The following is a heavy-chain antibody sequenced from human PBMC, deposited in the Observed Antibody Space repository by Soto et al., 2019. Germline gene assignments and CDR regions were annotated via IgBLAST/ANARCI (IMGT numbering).Heavy chain of an antibody. D-gene: IGHD3-22*01. CDR3: ALSWGGGIVVVLFDY. V-gene: IGHV1-69*01. CDR2: IIPIFGTA. Sequence: QVQLVQSRAEVKKPESSVKVSCKASGGTFSSYAISWVRQAPGQGLEWMGGIIPIFGTANYAQKFQGRVTITADESTSTAYMELSSLRSEDTAVYYCALSWGGGIVVVLFDYWGQGTLVTVSS. J-gene: IGHJ4*02. CDR1: GGTFSSYA.